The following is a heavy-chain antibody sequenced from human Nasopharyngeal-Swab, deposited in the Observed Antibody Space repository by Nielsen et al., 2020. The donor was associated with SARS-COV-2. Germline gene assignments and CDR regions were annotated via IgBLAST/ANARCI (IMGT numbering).Heavy chain of an antibody. CDR3: ARDPTPLNYYYYYYMDV. CDR2: IYYSGST. J-gene: IGHJ6*03. V-gene: IGHV4-30-4*01. Sequence: WIRQPPGKGLEWIGYIYYSGSTYYNPSLKSRVTISVDTSKNQFSLKLSSVTAADTAVYYCARDPTPLNYYYYYYMDVWGKGTTVTVS.